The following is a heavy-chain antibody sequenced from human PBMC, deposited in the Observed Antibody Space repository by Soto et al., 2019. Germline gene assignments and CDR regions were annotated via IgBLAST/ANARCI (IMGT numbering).Heavy chain of an antibody. CDR2: IIGSGGTP. D-gene: IGHD5-12*01. Sequence: GGSLRLSCAASGFTFDIYAMSWVRQAPGKGLEWVSTIIGSGGTPYYADSVKGRFTISRDNSKNTLYVQMNSLRADDTAEYYCAKHSGYDHYYDMDVWGQGTTVTV. V-gene: IGHV3-23*01. J-gene: IGHJ6*02. CDR1: GFTFDIYA. CDR3: AKHSGYDHYYDMDV.